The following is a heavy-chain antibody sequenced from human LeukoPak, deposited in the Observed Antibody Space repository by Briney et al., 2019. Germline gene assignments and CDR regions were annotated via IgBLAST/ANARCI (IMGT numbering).Heavy chain of an antibody. D-gene: IGHD6-13*01. V-gene: IGHV4-31*03. J-gene: IGHJ4*02. CDR2: IYYSGST. Sequence: SETLSLTCTVSGGSISSGSYYWSWIRQHPGKGLEWIGYIYYSGSTYYNPSLKSRVTISVDTSKNQFSLKLSSVTAADTAVYYCAEISGLYSSSWYSPYFDYWGQGTLVTVSS. CDR1: GGSISSGSYY. CDR3: AEISGLYSSSWYSPYFDY.